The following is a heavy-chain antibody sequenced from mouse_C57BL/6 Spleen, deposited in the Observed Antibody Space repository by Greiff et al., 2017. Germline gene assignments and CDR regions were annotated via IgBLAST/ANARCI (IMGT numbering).Heavy chain of an antibody. Sequence: VQLQQSVAELVRPGASVKLSCTASGFNIKNTYMHWVKQRPEQGLEWIGRIDPANGNTKYAPKFQGKATITADTSSNTAYLQLSSLTSEDTAHPHLLGLRRGYFDVWGTGTTVTVSS. CDR1: GFNIKNTY. CDR2: IDPANGNT. D-gene: IGHD2-4*01. J-gene: IGHJ1*03. V-gene: IGHV14-3*01. CDR3: LGLRRGYFDV.